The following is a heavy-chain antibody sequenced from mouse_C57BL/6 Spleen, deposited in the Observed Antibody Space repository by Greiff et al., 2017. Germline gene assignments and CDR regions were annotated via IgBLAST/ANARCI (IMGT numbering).Heavy chain of an antibody. CDR1: GYTFTSYG. J-gene: IGHJ2*01. D-gene: IGHD3-2*02. V-gene: IGHV1-81*01. CDR2: IYPRSGNT. Sequence: VQLQQSGAELARPGASVKLSCKASGYTFTSYGISWVKQRPGQGLEWIGEIYPRSGNTYYNEKFKGKATLTADKSSSTAYMELRSLTSEDSAVYFCARWGGSGPPFDYWGQGTTLTVSS. CDR3: ARWGGSGPPFDY.